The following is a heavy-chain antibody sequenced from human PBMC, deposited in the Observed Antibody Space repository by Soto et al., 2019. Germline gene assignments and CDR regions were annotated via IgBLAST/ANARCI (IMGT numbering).Heavy chain of an antibody. Sequence: EVQLLESGGGLVQPGGSLRLSCAASGFTFSSYAMSWVRQAPGKGLEWGSAISGSGGSTYYADSVKGRFTISRDNSKNTLYLQMNSLRAEDTAVYYCALGGFDSSWLYYYYYYGMDVWGQGTTVTVSS. CDR2: ISGSGGST. CDR3: ALGGFDSSWLYYYYYYGMDV. D-gene: IGHD6-13*01. J-gene: IGHJ6*02. CDR1: GFTFSSYA. V-gene: IGHV3-23*01.